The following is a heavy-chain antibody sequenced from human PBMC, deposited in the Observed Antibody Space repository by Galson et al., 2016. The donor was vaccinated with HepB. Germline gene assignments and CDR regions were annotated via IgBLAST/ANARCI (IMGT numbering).Heavy chain of an antibody. CDR2: TYYRSKRYN. Sequence: CAISGDSVSSNSAAWNWIRQSPSRGLEWLGRTYYRSKRYNESAVSVKRRITINPDTSKNQFSLQLNSVTPEDPAVYYCARDLREALAGTGYYYYGLDVWGQGTTVTVSS. J-gene: IGHJ6*02. CDR3: ARDLREALAGTGYYYYGLDV. D-gene: IGHD6-19*01. CDR1: GDSVSSNSAA. V-gene: IGHV6-1*01.